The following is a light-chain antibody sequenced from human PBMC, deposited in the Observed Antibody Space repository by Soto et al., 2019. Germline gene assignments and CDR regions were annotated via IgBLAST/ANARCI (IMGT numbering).Light chain of an antibody. J-gene: IGLJ1*01. CDR2: SND. Sequence: QSALAQPPSLSGTPGQRVTMSCSGSSSNIGSTSVHWFQQFPGTAPKVLIHSNDKRPSGAPDRFSGSKSGTSASLAISGLQSEDEADYYCAAWDDSLNGFVFGIGTKVTVL. V-gene: IGLV1-44*01. CDR3: AAWDDSLNGFV. CDR1: SSNIGSTS.